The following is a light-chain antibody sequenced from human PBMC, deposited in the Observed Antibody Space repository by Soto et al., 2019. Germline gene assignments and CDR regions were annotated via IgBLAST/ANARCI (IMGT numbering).Light chain of an antibody. CDR2: DVD. V-gene: IGLV2-14*01. CDR3: CSYTSSSIQV. CDR1: TSDIGGYNY. Sequence: QSALTQPASVSGSPGQSVTISCNGTTSDIGGYNYVSWYQQRPGKAPKLMIYDVDNRPSGVSFRFSGSRSGNTASLTISGLQPEDEADYHCCSYTSSSIQVFGGGTKLTV. J-gene: IGLJ2*01.